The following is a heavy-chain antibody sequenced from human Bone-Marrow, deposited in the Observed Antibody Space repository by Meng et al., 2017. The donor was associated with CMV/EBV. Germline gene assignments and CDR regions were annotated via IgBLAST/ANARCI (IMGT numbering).Heavy chain of an antibody. J-gene: IGHJ6*02. Sequence: SETLSLTCAVSGGSISSSNWWSWVRQPPGKGLEWIGEIYHSGSTNYNPSLKSRVTISVDTSKNQFSLKLSSVTAADTAVYYCARDCAPRLCYYGMDVWGQGTTVTVSS. CDR1: GGSISSSNW. D-gene: IGHD2-2*01. CDR2: IYHSGST. CDR3: ARDCAPRLCYYGMDV. V-gene: IGHV4-4*02.